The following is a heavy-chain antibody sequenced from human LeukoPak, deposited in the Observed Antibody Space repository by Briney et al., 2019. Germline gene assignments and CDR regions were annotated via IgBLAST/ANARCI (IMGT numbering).Heavy chain of an antibody. CDR1: GYTFTSYY. CDR2: INPSGGST. Sequence: ASVKVSCKASGYTFTSYYMHWVRQAPGQGLEWMGLINPSGGSTSYAQKFQGRVTMTRVTSTSTVYMELSSLRSEDTAVYYCARDRRVVVILDYWGQGTLVTVSS. D-gene: IGHD2-15*01. CDR3: ARDRRVVVILDY. V-gene: IGHV1-46*01. J-gene: IGHJ4*02.